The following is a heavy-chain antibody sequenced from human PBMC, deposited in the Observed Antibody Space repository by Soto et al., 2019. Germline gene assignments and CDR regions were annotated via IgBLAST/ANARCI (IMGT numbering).Heavy chain of an antibody. CDR1: GFTFSSHT. CDR2: ISTTSTYI. V-gene: IGHV3-21*01. CDR3: ARGPYEDWYLGL. J-gene: IGHJ2*01. Sequence: VQLVESGGGLVKPGGSLRLSCAASGFTFSSHTMNWVRQAPGKGPEWVSSISTTSTYIYYADSVKGRFTISRDNAKNSLYLQMNNLRAEDTAVYYCARGPYEDWYLGLWGRGTLVNVSS. D-gene: IGHD2-8*01.